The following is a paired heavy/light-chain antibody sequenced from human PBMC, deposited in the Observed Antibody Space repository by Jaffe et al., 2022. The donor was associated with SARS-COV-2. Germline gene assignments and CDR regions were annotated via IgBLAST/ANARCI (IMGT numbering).Light chain of an antibody. V-gene: IGKV1-8*01. CDR1: QGISSY. CDR2: AAS. CDR3: QQYYNSPLT. J-gene: IGKJ4*01. Sequence: AIRMTQSPSSFSASTGDRVTITCRASQGISSYLAWYQQKPGKAPKLLIYAASTLQSGVPSRFSGSGSGTDFTLTISCLQSEDFATYYCQQYYNSPLTFGGGTKVEIK.
Heavy chain of an antibody. CDR1: GFTFSSYA. CDR2: ISDSGGST. V-gene: IGHV3-23*01. D-gene: IGHD6-13*01. Sequence: EVQLLESGGGLVQPGGSLRLSCAASGFTFSSYAMSWVRQAPGKGLEWVSGISDSGGSTYYADSVKGRFTISRDTSKNTLYLQMNSLRDEDSALYYCAKGGGSSTWTGLSGYSWFDPWGQGTLVTVSS. CDR3: AKGGGSSTWTGLSGYSWFDP. J-gene: IGHJ5*02.